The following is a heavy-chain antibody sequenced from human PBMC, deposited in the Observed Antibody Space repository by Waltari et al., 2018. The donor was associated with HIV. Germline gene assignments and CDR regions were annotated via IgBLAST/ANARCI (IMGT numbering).Heavy chain of an antibody. Sequence: QLQLQESGPGLVKPSETVSLICTVSGGSISSTSYYWGWIRQPPGKGLEGFGSVYYSGSTDYNPSLKSRVTISVDTPKNHFSLKLTSITATDSAVYYCARGYCSSRACYTGSWFDPWGQGTLVTVSS. CDR1: GGSISSTSYY. CDR2: VYYSGST. J-gene: IGHJ5*02. CDR3: ARGYCSSRACYTGSWFDP. V-gene: IGHV4-39*02. D-gene: IGHD2-8*01.